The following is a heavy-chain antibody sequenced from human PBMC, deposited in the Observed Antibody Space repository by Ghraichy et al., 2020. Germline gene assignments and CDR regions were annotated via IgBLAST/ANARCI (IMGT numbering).Heavy chain of an antibody. CDR2: ISGSSGTM. Sequence: GGSLRLSCAVSGFTFSSYTMNWVRQSPGKGLEWVSYISGSSGTMYYADSVNGRFIISRDNAKNSLYLQMNSLRAEDTAVYYCARYDTQIGWFNPWGQGTLVTVP. J-gene: IGHJ5*02. V-gene: IGHV3-48*04. CDR3: ARYDTQIGWFNP. CDR1: GFTFSSYT. D-gene: IGHD3-16*01.